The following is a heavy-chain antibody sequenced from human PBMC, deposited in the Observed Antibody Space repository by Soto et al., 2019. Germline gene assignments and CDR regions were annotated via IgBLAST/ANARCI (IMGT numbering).Heavy chain of an antibody. CDR3: VHDYSNSPEFTYYCYYGMDV. V-gene: IGHV3-23*01. J-gene: IGHJ6*02. Sequence: GGSRSLYRAASEFSSTSYALSWVSQAPGKGLEWVSAISGSGGSTYYADSVKGRFTIYRDNSKNTLYLQMNSLRAEDTAVYYCVHDYSNSPEFTYYCYYGMDVWGQGNTVNVSS. CDR2: ISGSGGST. CDR1: EFSSTSYA. D-gene: IGHD4-4*01.